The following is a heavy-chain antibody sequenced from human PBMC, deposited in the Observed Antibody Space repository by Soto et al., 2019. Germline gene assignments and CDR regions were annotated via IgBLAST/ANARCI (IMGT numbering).Heavy chain of an antibody. CDR3: ARSYCTGAYCYSWPFNYGVDV. CDR2: IWYDGSNK. D-gene: IGHD2-15*01. V-gene: IGHV3-33*08. Sequence: QVQLVESGGGVVQPGGSLRLSCTTSGFNFNTYGMHWVRQAPSKGLEWVAIIWYDGSNKYYADSVKGRFTISRDNSRNPLYLQMNSLRAEDTALYYCARSYCTGAYCYSWPFNYGVDVWGQGTTVTVSS. CDR1: GFNFNTYG. J-gene: IGHJ6*02.